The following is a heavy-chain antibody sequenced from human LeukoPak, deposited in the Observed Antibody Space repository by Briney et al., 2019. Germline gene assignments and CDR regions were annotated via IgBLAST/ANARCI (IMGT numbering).Heavy chain of an antibody. CDR2: INHSGST. CDR1: GGSFSGYY. Sequence: SETLSLTCAVYGGSFSGYYWSWIRQPPGKGLEWIGEINHSGSTNYNPSLKSRVTISVDTSKNQFSLKLSSVTAADTAVYYCARGRGWWYYGSGSYGNWDYWGQGTLVTVSS. CDR3: ARGRGWWYYGSGSYGNWDY. J-gene: IGHJ4*02. D-gene: IGHD3-10*01. V-gene: IGHV4-34*01.